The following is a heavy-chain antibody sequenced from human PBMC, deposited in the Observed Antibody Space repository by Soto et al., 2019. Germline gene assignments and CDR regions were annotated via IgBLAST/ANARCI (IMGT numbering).Heavy chain of an antibody. J-gene: IGHJ6*02. Sequence: PGGSLRLSCAASGFTFSSYSMNWVRQAPGKGLEWVSSISSSSSYIYYADSVKGRFTISRDNAKNSLYLQMNSLRAEDTAVYYCAREGLDFWSGYRMDVWGQGTTVTVSS. V-gene: IGHV3-21*01. CDR2: ISSSSSYI. D-gene: IGHD3-3*01. CDR1: GFTFSSYS. CDR3: AREGLDFWSGYRMDV.